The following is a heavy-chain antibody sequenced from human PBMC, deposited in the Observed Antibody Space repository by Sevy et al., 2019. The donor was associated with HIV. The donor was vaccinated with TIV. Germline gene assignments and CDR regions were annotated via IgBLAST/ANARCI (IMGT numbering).Heavy chain of an antibody. Sequence: GGSLRLSCAASGFTFSTYDMHWVRQAPGKGLEWVAVIPYDGSNKFYADSVKGRFTISRDNAKNTLYLQMNSLRAEDTAVYYCAKDDAGYSSSWAGVDYWGQGTLVTVSS. CDR3: AKDDAGYSSSWAGVDY. V-gene: IGHV3-30*18. CDR2: IPYDGSNK. J-gene: IGHJ4*02. D-gene: IGHD6-13*01. CDR1: GFTFSTYD.